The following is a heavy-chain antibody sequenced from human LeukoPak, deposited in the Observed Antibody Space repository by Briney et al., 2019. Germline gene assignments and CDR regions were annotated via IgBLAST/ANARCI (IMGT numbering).Heavy chain of an antibody. J-gene: IGHJ6*02. CDR3: ARSAARLRYYYAMDV. D-gene: IGHD6-6*01. CDR2: INHSGST. Sequence: SETLSLTCAVYGGSFSGYYWSWIRQPPGKGLEWIGEINHSGSTNYNPSLKSRVTISADTSKNQFSLKLSSVTAADTAVYYCARSAARLRYYYAMDVWGQGTTVTVCS. V-gene: IGHV4-34*01. CDR1: GGSFSGYY.